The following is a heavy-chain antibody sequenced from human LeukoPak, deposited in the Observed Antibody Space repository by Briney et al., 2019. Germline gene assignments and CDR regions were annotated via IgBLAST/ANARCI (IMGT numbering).Heavy chain of an antibody. D-gene: IGHD6-13*01. CDR1: GFTFSSYA. Sequence: GGSLRLSCAASGFTFSSYAMHWVRQAPGKGLEWVAVISYDGSNKYYADSVKGRFTISRDNSKNTLYLQMNSLRAEDTAVYYCARGRYSRTYYFDYWGQGTLVTVSS. J-gene: IGHJ4*02. CDR2: ISYDGSNK. CDR3: ARGRYSRTYYFDY. V-gene: IGHV3-30-3*01.